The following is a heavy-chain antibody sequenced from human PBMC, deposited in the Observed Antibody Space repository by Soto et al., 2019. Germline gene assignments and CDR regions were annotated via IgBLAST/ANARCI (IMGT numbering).Heavy chain of an antibody. CDR2: ISGIGDTT. CDR1: GFTFSSYA. V-gene: IGHV3-23*01. D-gene: IGHD4-4*01. CDR3: ARGFLYDYSNYRGWFY. J-gene: IGHJ4*02. Sequence: PGGSLRLSCAASGFTFSSYAMSWVSQAPGKGLEWVSAISGIGDTTIYADSVKGRFTISRDNSKNTLYLQMNSLRAEDTAVYYCARGFLYDYSNYRGWFYWGQGTLVTVSS.